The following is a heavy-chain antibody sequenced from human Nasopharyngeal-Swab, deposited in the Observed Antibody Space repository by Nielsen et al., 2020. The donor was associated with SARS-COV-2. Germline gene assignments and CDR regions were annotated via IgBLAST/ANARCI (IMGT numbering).Heavy chain of an antibody. V-gene: IGHV3-30-3*01. Sequence: VRQAPGKGLEWVAVISYDGSNKYYADSVKGRFTISRDNSKNTLYLQKNSLRAEDTAVYYCARGPGDGMDVWGQGTTVTVSS. J-gene: IGHJ6*02. CDR2: ISYDGSNK. D-gene: IGHD3-10*01. CDR3: ARGPGDGMDV.